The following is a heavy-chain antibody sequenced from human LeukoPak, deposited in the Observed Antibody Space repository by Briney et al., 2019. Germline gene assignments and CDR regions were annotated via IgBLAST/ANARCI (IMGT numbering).Heavy chain of an antibody. CDR3: ARGRGKRQNYYYYGMDV. CDR1: GGSFSGYY. D-gene: IGHD4-23*01. Sequence: PSETLSLTCAVYGGSFSGYYWTWIRQPPGKGLEWIGEINHSGSTNYNPSLKSRVTISVDTSKNQFSLKLSSVTAADTAVYYCARGRGKRQNYYYYGMDVWGQGTTVTVSS. V-gene: IGHV4-34*01. J-gene: IGHJ6*02. CDR2: INHSGST.